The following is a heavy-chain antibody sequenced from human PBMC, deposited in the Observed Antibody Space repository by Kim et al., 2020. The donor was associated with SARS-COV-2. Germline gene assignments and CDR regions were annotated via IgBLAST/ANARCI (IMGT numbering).Heavy chain of an antibody. CDR3: ARENYFRFDM. V-gene: IGHV3-11*05. J-gene: IGHJ4*02. Sequence: GSLRLSCAASGFRFSDYFMTWIRQAPEKGLEWVSSITSSSSNTVYADSVKGRFLISRDNAKNSLFLQMNSLRVEDTAVYYCARENYFRFDMWGQGTLVTVSS. D-gene: IGHD3-9*01. CDR2: ITSSSSNT. CDR1: GFRFSDYF.